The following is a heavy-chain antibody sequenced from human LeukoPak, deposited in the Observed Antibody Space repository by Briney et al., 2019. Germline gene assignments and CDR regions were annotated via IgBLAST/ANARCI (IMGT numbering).Heavy chain of an antibody. D-gene: IGHD4-23*01. CDR3: ARSYNYGGNNWFDP. CDR1: GYTFTGYY. Sequence: ASVKVSCKASGYTFTGYYMHWVRQAPGQGLEWMGWINPNSGGTNYAQKFQGRVTMTRDTSISTAYMELSRLRSDDTAVYYCARSYNYGGNNWFDPWGQGTLVTVSS. V-gene: IGHV1-2*02. CDR2: INPNSGGT. J-gene: IGHJ5*02.